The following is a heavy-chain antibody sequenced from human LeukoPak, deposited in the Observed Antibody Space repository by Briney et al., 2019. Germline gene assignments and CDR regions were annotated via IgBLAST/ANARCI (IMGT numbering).Heavy chain of an antibody. CDR2: ISLDGGST. J-gene: IGHJ1*01. CDR3: ATDIAPGEAAAGTGYFQH. CDR1: GFTFDDYT. D-gene: IGHD6-13*01. Sequence: GGSLRLSRAASGFTFDDYTMHWVRQAPGKGLECVSLISLDGGSTYYADSVKGRFTISRDNSKNSLYLQMNSLRTEDTALYYCATDIAPGEAAAGTGYFQHWGQGTLVTVSS. V-gene: IGHV3-43*01.